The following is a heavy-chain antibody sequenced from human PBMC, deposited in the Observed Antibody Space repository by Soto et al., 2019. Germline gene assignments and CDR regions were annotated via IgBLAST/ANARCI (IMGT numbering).Heavy chain of an antibody. CDR3: ARGAGCWGFDF. V-gene: IGHV3-48*03. D-gene: IGHD3-16*01. J-gene: IGHJ4*02. CDR2: ICSSGSTI. Sequence: PEGPLRISCTAAGFTSSSYEMNCFRQAPRKVLEWVSSICSSGSTIYYADSVKGRFTITRDKAKNSLYLQMNSLRAEDTAVYYCARGAGCWGFDFWGQGTLVTVS. CDR1: GFTSSSYE.